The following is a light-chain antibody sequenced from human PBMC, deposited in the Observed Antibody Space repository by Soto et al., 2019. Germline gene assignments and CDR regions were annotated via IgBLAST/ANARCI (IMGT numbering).Light chain of an antibody. CDR1: QSVHNF. CDR3: QQFSSYPLT. J-gene: IGKJ4*01. V-gene: IGKV3-11*01. CDR2: GAS. Sequence: EVVLTQSPAALSLSPGDRASLSCKASQSVHNFLAWYQQKPGQAPRLLIYGASNRAAGIPARFSGGGSGTDFTLTISRLEPEDFAVYYCQQFSSYPLTFGGGTKVDIK.